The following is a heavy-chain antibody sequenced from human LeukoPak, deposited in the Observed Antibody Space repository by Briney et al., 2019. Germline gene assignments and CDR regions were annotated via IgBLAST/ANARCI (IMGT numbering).Heavy chain of an antibody. D-gene: IGHD3-3*01. Sequence: WASVKVSCKASGYTFTSYDINWVRQATGQGLEWMGWMNPNSGNTGYAQKFQGRVTITRNTSISTAYMELSSLRSEDTAVYYCARATSRRLEWLTYYFDYWGQGTLVTVSS. CDR1: GYTFTSYD. CDR2: MNPNSGNT. V-gene: IGHV1-8*03. J-gene: IGHJ4*02. CDR3: ARATSRRLEWLTYYFDY.